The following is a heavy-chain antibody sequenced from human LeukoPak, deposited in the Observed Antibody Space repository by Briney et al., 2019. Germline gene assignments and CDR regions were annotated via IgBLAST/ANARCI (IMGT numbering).Heavy chain of an antibody. CDR1: GYSFTSYW. CDR3: ARHGSGYCSGGSCYSGALDDY. V-gene: IGHV5-10-1*01. Sequence: GESLRISCKGSGYSFTSYWISWVRQVPGKGLEWMGRIDPSDSYTNYSPSFQGHVTISADKSISTAYLQWSSLKASDTAMYYCARHGSGYCSGGSCYSGALDDYWGQGTLVTVSS. J-gene: IGHJ4*02. D-gene: IGHD2-15*01. CDR2: IDPSDSYT.